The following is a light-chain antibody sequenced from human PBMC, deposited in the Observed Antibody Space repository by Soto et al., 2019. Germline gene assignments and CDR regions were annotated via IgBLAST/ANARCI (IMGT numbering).Light chain of an antibody. CDR2: DVS. Sequence: QSALTQPASVSVSPGQSITISCTGTSSDVGGYNYVSWYQQHPGKAPKLMIYDVSNRPSGVSNRFSGSKSGNTASLTISGLQAEDEADYYCSSYTSRSPLVVFGGGTKLTVL. CDR1: SSDVGGYNY. J-gene: IGLJ2*01. V-gene: IGLV2-14*01. CDR3: SSYTSRSPLVV.